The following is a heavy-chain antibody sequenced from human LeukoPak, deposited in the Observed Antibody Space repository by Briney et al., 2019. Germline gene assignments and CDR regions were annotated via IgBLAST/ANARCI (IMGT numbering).Heavy chain of an antibody. CDR2: IHHSGNS. CDR1: GASVTDYY. Sequence: SETLSLTCTVSGASVTDYYWSWIRQSPGKGLEWISYIHHSGNSDYNPSLRSRVTTSLDTSKNQFSLNLISVTAADTAVYYCARSDTNAWYDYWGPGTLVTVSS. V-gene: IGHV4-59*02. D-gene: IGHD6-13*01. J-gene: IGHJ4*02. CDR3: ARSDTNAWYDY.